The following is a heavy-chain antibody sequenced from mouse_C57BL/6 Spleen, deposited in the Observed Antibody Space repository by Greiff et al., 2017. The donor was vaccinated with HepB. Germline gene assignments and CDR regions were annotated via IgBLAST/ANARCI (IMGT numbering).Heavy chain of an antibody. J-gene: IGHJ4*01. CDR1: GYTFTSYW. CDR3: ARWGNRDNYAMDY. CDR2: IHPNSGST. V-gene: IGHV1-64*01. D-gene: IGHD2-1*01. Sequence: VQLQQPGAELVKPGASVKLSCKASGYTFTSYWMHWVKQRPGQGLEWIGMIHPNSGSTNYNEKFKSKATLTVDKSSSIAYMQLSSLTSEDSAVYYCARWGNRDNYAMDYWGQGTSVTVSS.